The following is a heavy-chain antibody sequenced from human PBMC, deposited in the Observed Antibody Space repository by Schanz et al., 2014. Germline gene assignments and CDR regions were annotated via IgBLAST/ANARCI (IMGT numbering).Heavy chain of an antibody. Sequence: EVQLLESGGGLVQPGGSLRLSCAASGFTFSSYAMSWVRQVPGKGLVWVSRIKSDGSSTSYADSVRGRFTISRDNGKNTLYLQMNSLRVEDTAVYYCAASSGWHPSTDYWGQGTLVTVSS. CDR1: GFTFSSYA. J-gene: IGHJ4*02. CDR3: AASSGWHPSTDY. D-gene: IGHD6-19*01. CDR2: IKSDGSST. V-gene: IGHV3-74*02.